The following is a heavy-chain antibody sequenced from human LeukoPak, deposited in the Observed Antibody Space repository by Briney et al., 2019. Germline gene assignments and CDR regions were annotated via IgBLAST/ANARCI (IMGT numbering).Heavy chain of an antibody. V-gene: IGHV1-24*01. CDR3: ARPFLVGAHDAFDI. CDR1: GYTLTELS. CDR2: FDPGDGEA. J-gene: IGHJ3*02. Sequence: VASVKVSCKVSGYTLTELSMHWVRQAPGKGPEWMGGFDPGDGEAIYAQNFQGRVTMTEDTSTDTAYMELSSLRSEDTAVYYCARPFLVGAHDAFDIWGQGTMVTVSS. D-gene: IGHD1-26*01.